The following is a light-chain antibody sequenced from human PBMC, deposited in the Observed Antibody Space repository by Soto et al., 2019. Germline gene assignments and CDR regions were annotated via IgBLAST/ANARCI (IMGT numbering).Light chain of an antibody. CDR3: ASYTGSSTYL. V-gene: IGLV2-14*03. CDR2: GVT. J-gene: IGLJ3*02. Sequence: QSLLTQPAPLSGSPGQSITISCPGTSGDVGFYDFVSWYQQHPGKVPRLIIYGVTKRPSGVSHRFSGSKSGNTASLTISGLQVEDEADYSCASYTGSSTYLFGGGTKVTVL. CDR1: SGDVGFYDF.